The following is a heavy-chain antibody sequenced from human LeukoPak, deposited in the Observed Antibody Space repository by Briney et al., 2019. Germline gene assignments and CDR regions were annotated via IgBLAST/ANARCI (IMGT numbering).Heavy chain of an antibody. CDR2: IYYNGST. CDR3: ARVGPYEYYDILTGYYFRSSYFDY. J-gene: IGHJ4*02. V-gene: IGHV4-31*03. D-gene: IGHD3-9*01. Sequence: TLTLTCTVSGGSISSGGYYWSCIRQHPGKGLEWIGYIYYNGSTYYNPSLKSRVTISVDTSKNQFSLKLSSVTAADTAVYYCARVGPYEYYDILTGYYFRSSYFDYWGQGTLVTVSS. CDR1: GGSISSGGYY.